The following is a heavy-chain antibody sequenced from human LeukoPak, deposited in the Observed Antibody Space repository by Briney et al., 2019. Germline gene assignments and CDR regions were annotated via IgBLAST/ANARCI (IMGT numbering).Heavy chain of an antibody. Sequence: GGSLRLSCAASGFTFSSYAMSWVRQAPGKGLEWVSAISGSGGSTYYADSVKGRFTISRDNSKNTLYLQMNSLRAEDTAVYYCAKDLKEYYYDSSGHDYWAQGTLVTVSS. CDR2: ISGSGGST. D-gene: IGHD3-22*01. V-gene: IGHV3-23*01. CDR1: GFTFSSYA. CDR3: AKDLKEYYYDSSGHDY. J-gene: IGHJ4*02.